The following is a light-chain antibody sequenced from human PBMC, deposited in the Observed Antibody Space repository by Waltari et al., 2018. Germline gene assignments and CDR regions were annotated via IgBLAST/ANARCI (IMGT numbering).Light chain of an antibody. CDR2: GAS. J-gene: IGKJ1*01. V-gene: IGKV1-27*01. Sequence: DIQMTQSPSSLPASVGARVTITCRASQGISIDLAWYQQKPGKAPKLLISGASTLQFGVPSRFSGSGSGTDFTLTISGLQPDDFATYYCQKYDSAPQTFGQGTKVEIK. CDR1: QGISID. CDR3: QKYDSAPQT.